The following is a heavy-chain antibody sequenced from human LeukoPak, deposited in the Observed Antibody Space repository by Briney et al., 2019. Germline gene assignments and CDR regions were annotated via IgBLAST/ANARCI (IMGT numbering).Heavy chain of an antibody. V-gene: IGHV3-21*01. Sequence: PGGSPRLSCAASGFTFSSYSMNWVRQAPGKGLEWVSSISSSSSYIYYADSVKGRFTISRDNAKNSLYLQMNSLRAEDTAVYYCARSTTTLGAFDIWGQGTMVTVSS. D-gene: IGHD2/OR15-2a*01. CDR3: ARSTTTLGAFDI. CDR2: ISSSSSYI. CDR1: GFTFSSYS. J-gene: IGHJ3*02.